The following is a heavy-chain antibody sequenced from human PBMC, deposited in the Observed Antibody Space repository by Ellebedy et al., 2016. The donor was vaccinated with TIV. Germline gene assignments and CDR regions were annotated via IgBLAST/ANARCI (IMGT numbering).Heavy chain of an antibody. CDR2: INHSGST. J-gene: IGHJ6*02. D-gene: IGHD6-13*01. CDR3: ARAILRAAGVVDV. Sequence: SETLSLXXAVYGGSFSGYYWSWIRQPPGKGLEWIGEINHSGSTNYNPSLKSRVTISVDTSKNQFSLKLSSVTAADTAVYYCARAILRAAGVVDVWGQGTTVTVSS. V-gene: IGHV4-34*01. CDR1: GGSFSGYY.